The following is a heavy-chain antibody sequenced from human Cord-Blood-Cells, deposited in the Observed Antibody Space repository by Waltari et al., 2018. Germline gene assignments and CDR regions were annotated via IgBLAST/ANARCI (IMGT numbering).Heavy chain of an antibody. CDR1: GFTFSSYG. CDR2: IWYDGSNK. Sequence: VQLVESGGGVVQPGRSLRLSCAASGFTFSSYGMHWVRQAPGKGLEWVAVIWYDGSNKYYADSVKGRFTISRDNSKNTLYLQMNSLRAEDTAVYYCARDRHDYGGNYFDYWGQGTLVTVSS. V-gene: IGHV3-33*01. J-gene: IGHJ4*02. CDR3: ARDRHDYGGNYFDY. D-gene: IGHD4-17*01.